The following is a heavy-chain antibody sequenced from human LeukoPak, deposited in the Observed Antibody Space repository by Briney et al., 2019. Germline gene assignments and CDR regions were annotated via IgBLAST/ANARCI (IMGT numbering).Heavy chain of an antibody. J-gene: IGHJ4*02. CDR3: AREPLDFDSSGYRLDF. Sequence: SETLSLTCTVSGVSTASYYWSWVRQPAGKGLEWIGRIYIDGTTIYNPSLRSRVALSVDTSKTQFSLRLNSTTAADTAVYFCAREPLDFDSSGYRLDFWGQGILVTASS. V-gene: IGHV4-4*07. CDR2: IYIDGTT. CDR1: GVSTASYY. D-gene: IGHD3-22*01.